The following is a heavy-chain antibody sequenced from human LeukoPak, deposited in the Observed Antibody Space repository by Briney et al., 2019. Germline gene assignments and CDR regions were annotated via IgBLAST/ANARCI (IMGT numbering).Heavy chain of an antibody. V-gene: IGHV3-23*01. CDR2: ISGSGGST. D-gene: IGHD2-21*02. Sequence: GGSLRLSCAASGFPFSSYAMNWVRQAPGKGLEWVSGISGSGGSTHYADSVKGRFTISRDNSKNTLYLQMNSLRAEDTAVYYCARDDSPRFSLYYFDYWGQGTLVTVSS. J-gene: IGHJ4*02. CDR3: ARDDSPRFSLYYFDY. CDR1: GFPFSSYA.